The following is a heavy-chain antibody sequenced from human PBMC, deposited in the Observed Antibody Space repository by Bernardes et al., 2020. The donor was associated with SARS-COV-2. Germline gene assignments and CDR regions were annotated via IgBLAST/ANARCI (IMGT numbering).Heavy chain of an antibody. CDR2: IYSGGRT. D-gene: IGHD3-10*01. CDR3: AREKVWFGAHYGLDV. J-gene: IGHJ6*02. V-gene: IGHV3-66*02. CDR1: GFTVSSNY. Sequence: GGSLRLSCTASGFTVSSNYMSWVRQAPGKGLEWVSIIYSGGRTNYAGSVKGRFTISRDNSKNTLYLQMNSLRGEDTAVYYCAREKVWFGAHYGLDVWGQGTTVTVSS.